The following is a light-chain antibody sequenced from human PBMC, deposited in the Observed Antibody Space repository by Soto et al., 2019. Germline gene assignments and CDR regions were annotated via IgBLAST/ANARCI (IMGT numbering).Light chain of an antibody. CDR1: QSISSW. J-gene: IGKJ1*01. CDR2: DAS. CDR3: QQYNSYSPTWT. Sequence: DIQMTQSPSTLSASVGDRVTITCRASQSISSWLAWYQQKPGKAPKLLIYDASSLESGVPSRFSGSGSGTEFTLTISSLQPDDFATYHCQQYNSYSPTWTFGQGTKVAIK. V-gene: IGKV1-5*01.